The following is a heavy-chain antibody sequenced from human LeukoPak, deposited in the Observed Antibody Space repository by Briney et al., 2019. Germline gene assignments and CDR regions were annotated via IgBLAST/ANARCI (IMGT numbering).Heavy chain of an antibody. CDR1: GFTVSSNS. CDR2: IYSDNT. J-gene: IGHJ4*02. Sequence: GGSLRLSCTVSGFTVSSNSMSWVRQAPGKGLEWVSFIYSDNTHYSDSVKGRFTISRDNSKNTLYLQMNSLRAEDTAVYYCAKDQGIVGATLDYWGQGTLVTVSS. V-gene: IGHV3-66*03. D-gene: IGHD1-26*01. CDR3: AKDQGIVGATLDY.